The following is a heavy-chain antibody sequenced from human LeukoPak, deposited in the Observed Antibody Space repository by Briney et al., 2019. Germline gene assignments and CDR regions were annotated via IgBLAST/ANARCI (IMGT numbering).Heavy chain of an antibody. CDR1: GGSISSGGYY. V-gene: IGHV4-30-2*01. Sequence: KPSETLSLTCTVSGGSISSGGYYWSSIRQPPGKGLEWIGYIYHSGSTYYNPSLKSRVTISVDRSKNQFSLKLSSVTAADTAVYYCARVEGDYYLDYWGQGILVTVSS. D-gene: IGHD1-1*01. CDR2: IYHSGST. CDR3: ARVEGDYYLDY. J-gene: IGHJ4*02.